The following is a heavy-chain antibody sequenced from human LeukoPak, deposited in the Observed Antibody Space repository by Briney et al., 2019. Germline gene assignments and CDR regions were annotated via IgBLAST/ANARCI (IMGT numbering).Heavy chain of an antibody. CDR3: ARDRRYYDSSGYIRGFDY. D-gene: IGHD3-22*01. Sequence: SGTLSLTCAVSGGSISSGNWWSWVRQPPGKGLEWIGEIYHSGSTNYNPSLKSRVTISVDKSKNQFSLKLSSVTAADTAVYYCARDRRYYDSSGYIRGFDYWGQGTLVTVSS. CDR2: IYHSGST. V-gene: IGHV4-4*02. CDR1: GGSISSGNW. J-gene: IGHJ4*02.